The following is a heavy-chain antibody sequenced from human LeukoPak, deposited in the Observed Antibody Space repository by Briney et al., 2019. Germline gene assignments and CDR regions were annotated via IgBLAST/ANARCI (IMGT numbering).Heavy chain of an antibody. CDR2: IYPGDSVT. V-gene: IGHV5-51*01. Sequence: GESLKISWKDSGYSFTSYWIGWVRQMPGKGLEWRGIIYPGDSVTRYSPPFQGQATISADKSINTAYLQWSSLKASDTAIYYCARRGEAMDPFDYWGQGTLVTVSS. CDR3: ARRGEAMDPFDY. J-gene: IGHJ4*02. D-gene: IGHD5-18*01. CDR1: GYSFTSYW.